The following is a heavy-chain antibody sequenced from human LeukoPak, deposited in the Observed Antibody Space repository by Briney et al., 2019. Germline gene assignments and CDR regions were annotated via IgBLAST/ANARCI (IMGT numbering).Heavy chain of an antibody. CDR1: GGSSSNGGYS. J-gene: IGHJ2*01. CDR3: ARGDSRRGAWYFDL. Sequence: PSQTLSLTCAVSGGSSSNGGYSWSWILQPPGKGLEWIGYIYDSGSAYYNPSLKSRVTISVDRSKNHFSLGLSSVTAADTAVYYCARGDSRRGAWYFDLWGRGTLVTVSS. D-gene: IGHD6-13*01. V-gene: IGHV4-30-2*01. CDR2: IYDSGSA.